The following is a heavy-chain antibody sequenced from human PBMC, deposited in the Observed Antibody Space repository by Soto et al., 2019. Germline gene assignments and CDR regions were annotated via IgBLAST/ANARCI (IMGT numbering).Heavy chain of an antibody. J-gene: IGHJ6*03. Sequence: QVQLVQCGSEGKEPGASMKISCQASGYTFTRYDITWVRQATGQGLEWMGWMNPQTGNTAYAEKFQGRVTMTRSTSINTAYMELSGLRSEDTAVYYCARLSEESSSSNYYYFYMDVWGKGSTVTVSS. D-gene: IGHD6-6*01. CDR2: MNPQTGNT. V-gene: IGHV1-8*01. CDR1: GYTFTRYD. CDR3: ARLSEESSSSNYYYFYMDV.